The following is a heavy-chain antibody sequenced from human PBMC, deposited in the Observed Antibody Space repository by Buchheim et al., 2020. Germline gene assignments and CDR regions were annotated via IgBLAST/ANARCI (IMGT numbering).Heavy chain of an antibody. D-gene: IGHD6-19*01. CDR1: GYTFTSYY. J-gene: IGHJ6*02. CDR3: ARGHPTSGWERGDHYYYYGMDV. CDR2: INPSGGST. V-gene: IGHV1-46*01. Sequence: QVQLVQSGAEMKKSGASVKVSCKASGYTFTSYYLHWVRQAPGQGLQWMGIINPSGGSTSYAQKFQGRVTMTRDTSTSTVYMELSSLRSEDTAVYFCARGHPTSGWERGDHYYYYGMDVWGQGTTVTVSS.